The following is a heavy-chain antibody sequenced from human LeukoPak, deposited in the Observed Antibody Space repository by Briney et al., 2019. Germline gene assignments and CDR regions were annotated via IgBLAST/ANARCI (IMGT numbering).Heavy chain of an antibody. CDR1: GYTFTDYY. J-gene: IGHJ6*03. CDR3: ARGGGGCSSASCSWTDYFYYMDV. V-gene: IGHV1-2*06. Sequence: ASVKVSCKASGYTFTDYYIHWVRQAPGQGLEWMGRINPNSGGRSYAQKFQGRVTMTRDTSISTTYLDLSRLRSDDTAVYYCARGGGGCSSASCSWTDYFYYMDVWGTGTTVTVSS. CDR2: INPNSGGR. D-gene: IGHD2-2*01.